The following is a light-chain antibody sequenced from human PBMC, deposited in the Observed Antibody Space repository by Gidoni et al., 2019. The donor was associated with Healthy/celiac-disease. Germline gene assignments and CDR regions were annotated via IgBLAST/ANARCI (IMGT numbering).Light chain of an antibody. J-gene: IGLJ2*01. CDR3: QVWDSSTGVV. CDR2: RDS. Sequence: SYELTQPLSVSVALGQTARITCGGNNIGSKNVHWYQQKPGQAPVLVIYRDSNRPSGIPGRFSCSNSANTATLTISSAQAGDEADYYCQVWDSSTGVVFGGGTKLTVL. V-gene: IGLV3-9*01. CDR1: NIGSKN.